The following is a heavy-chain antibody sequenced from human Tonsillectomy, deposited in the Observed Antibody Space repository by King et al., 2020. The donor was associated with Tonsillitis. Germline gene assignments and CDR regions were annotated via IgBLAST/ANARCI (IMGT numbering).Heavy chain of an antibody. CDR1: GFTFSRYE. J-gene: IGHJ4*02. CDR3: AREADHCRGGSCYYGPLDY. CDR2: SRSRGMTI. V-gene: IGHV3-48*03. Sequence: QLVQSGGGLVQPGGSLRLSCAASGFTFSRYEMNWVRQAPGKGLEWVSYSRSRGMTIYYADSVKGRFTISRNNAKNSLYLQMSSLRAGDTAVYYCAREADHCRGGSCYYGPLDYWGQGALVTVSS. D-gene: IGHD2-15*01.